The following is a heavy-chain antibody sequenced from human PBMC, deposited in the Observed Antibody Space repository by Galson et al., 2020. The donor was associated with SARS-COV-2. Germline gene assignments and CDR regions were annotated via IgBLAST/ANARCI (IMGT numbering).Heavy chain of an antibody. D-gene: IGHD1-26*01. J-gene: IGHJ4*02. CDR2: ISYDGSNK. CDR1: GFTFSSYG. V-gene: IGHV3-30*18. Sequence: GGSLRLSCAASGFTFSSYGMHWVRQAPGKGLEWVAVISYDGSNKYYADSVKGRFTISRDNSKNTLYLQMNSLRAEDTAVYYCAKEKWELLNPGYFDYWGQGTLVTVSS. CDR3: AKEKWELLNPGYFDY.